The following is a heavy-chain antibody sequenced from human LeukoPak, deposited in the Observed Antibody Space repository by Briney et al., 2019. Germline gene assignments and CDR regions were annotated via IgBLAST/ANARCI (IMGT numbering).Heavy chain of an antibody. CDR2: ISWDGGSI. J-gene: IGHJ3*02. D-gene: IGHD5-24*01. CDR3: AKDGGMTTNAFDI. Sequence: GGSLRLSCAASGFSFDDYTMHWVRQAPGKGLEWVSLISWDGGSIFYADSVKGRFSVSRDNSEKSLYMQMNSLRTEDTALYHCAKDGGMTTNAFDIWGQGTMVTVSS. CDR1: GFSFDDYT. V-gene: IGHV3-43*01.